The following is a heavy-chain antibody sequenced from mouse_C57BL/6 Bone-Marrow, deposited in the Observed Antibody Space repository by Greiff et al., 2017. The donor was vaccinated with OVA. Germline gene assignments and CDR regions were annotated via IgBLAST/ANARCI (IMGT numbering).Heavy chain of an antibody. CDR1: GFTFSDYY. CDR2: INYDGSST. Sequence: EVKLMESEGGLVQPGSSMKLSCTASGFTFSDYYMAWVRQVPEKGLEWVANINYDGSSTYYLDSLKSRFIISRDNAKNILYLQMSSLKSEDTATYYCARAHDGYYAMDYWGKGTSVTVSS. CDR3: ARAHDGYYAMDY. D-gene: IGHD2-3*01. V-gene: IGHV5-16*01. J-gene: IGHJ4*01.